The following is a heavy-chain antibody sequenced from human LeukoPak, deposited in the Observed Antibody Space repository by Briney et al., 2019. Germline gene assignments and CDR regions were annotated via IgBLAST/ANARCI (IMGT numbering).Heavy chain of an antibody. CDR2: ISGSGGST. J-gene: IGHJ1*01. Sequence: GGSLRLSCAASGFTFSSYAMSWVRQAPGKGLEWVSAISGSGGSTYYADSVKGRFTISRDNSRNTLDLQMYSLRAEDTAVYFCVKEPTSYSSGWYFQHWGQGTLVTVSS. V-gene: IGHV3-23*01. D-gene: IGHD6-25*01. CDR3: VKEPTSYSSGWYFQH. CDR1: GFTFSSYA.